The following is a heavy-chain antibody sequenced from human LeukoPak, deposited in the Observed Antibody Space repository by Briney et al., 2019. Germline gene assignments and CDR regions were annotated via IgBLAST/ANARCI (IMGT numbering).Heavy chain of an antibody. V-gene: IGHV4-39*01. D-gene: IGHD3-10*01. CDR2: ISYNEYS. Sequence: SETLSLTCIVSDGSISSTSFYWDSIRQPPGKGLEWIGSISYNEYSYYNPSLKSRVTISVDTSRNQFSLKLTSVTAADTAVYYCARRHYSMLRGVRNSCDPWGQGTLVTISS. CDR3: ARRHYSMLRGVRNSCDP. J-gene: IGHJ5*02. CDR1: DGSISSTSFY.